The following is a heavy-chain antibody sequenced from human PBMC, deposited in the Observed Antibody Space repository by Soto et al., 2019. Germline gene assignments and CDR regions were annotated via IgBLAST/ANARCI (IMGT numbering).Heavy chain of an antibody. J-gene: IGHJ5*02. CDR1: AYSLSTDN. CDR3: ARDRSGFHWFDA. CDR2: MNPSGSST. D-gene: IGHD3-22*01. V-gene: IGHV1-46*01. Sequence: ASVRVSCRTFAYSLSTDNMHWVRQAPGQGLEWMAIMNPSGSSTSYPQKFQDRLTMTRDTSTSTVYMELRSLRSEDTAIYYCARDRSGFHWFDAWGPGTLVTVSS.